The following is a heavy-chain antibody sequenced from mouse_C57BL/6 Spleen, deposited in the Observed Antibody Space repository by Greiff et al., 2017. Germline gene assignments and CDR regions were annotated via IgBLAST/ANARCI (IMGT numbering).Heavy chain of an antibody. Sequence: EVQLQESGPELVKPGASVKIPCKASGYTFTDYNMDWVKQSHGKSLEWIGDINPNNGGTIYNQKFKGKATLTVDKSSSTAYMELRSLTSEDTAVYYCARILVYYDYERAMDYWGQGTSVTVSS. J-gene: IGHJ4*01. CDR3: ARILVYYDYERAMDY. D-gene: IGHD2-4*01. CDR1: GYTFTDYN. CDR2: INPNNGGT. V-gene: IGHV1-18*01.